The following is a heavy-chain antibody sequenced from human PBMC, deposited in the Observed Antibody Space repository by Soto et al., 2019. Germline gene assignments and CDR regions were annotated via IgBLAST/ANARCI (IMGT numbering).Heavy chain of an antibody. CDR1: GFTFSSYG. CDR3: ARDTGSWSP. V-gene: IGHV3-33*01. D-gene: IGHD6-13*01. CDR2: IWYDGSNK. J-gene: IGHJ5*02. Sequence: QVQLVESGGGVVQPGRSLRLSCAASGFTFSSYGMHWVRQAPGKGLEWVAVIWYDGSNKYYADSVKGRFTISRDNSKNTLYLQMNSLRAEDTAVYYCARDTGSWSPWGQGTLVTVSS.